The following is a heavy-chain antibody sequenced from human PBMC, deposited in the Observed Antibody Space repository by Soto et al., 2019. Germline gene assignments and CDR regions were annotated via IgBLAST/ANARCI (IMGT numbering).Heavy chain of an antibody. CDR2: INWNSGSI. Sequence: EVQLVESGGGLVQPGMSLRLSCAASGFTFDDYAMHWVRQVPGKGLEWVSGINWNSGSIGYGDSVQGRFAISRDNAKNSLHLQMNSLSAEDTAFYYCVKDESINWYSGHFRHWGQGTLVTVSS. J-gene: IGHJ1*01. D-gene: IGHD6-13*01. CDR3: VKDESINWYSGHFRH. V-gene: IGHV3-9*01. CDR1: GFTFDDYA.